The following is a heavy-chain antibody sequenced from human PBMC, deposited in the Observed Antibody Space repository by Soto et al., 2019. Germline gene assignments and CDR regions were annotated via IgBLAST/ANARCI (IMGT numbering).Heavy chain of an antibody. J-gene: IGHJ4*02. CDR3: GRVGGPWYIDF. V-gene: IGHV3-7*03. Sequence: EVQLVESGGGLVQPAESLRLSCAASGFTFNTYYMTWVRQTPGKGLEWVANIRQDGNEKFYVDSVKGRFTISRDNAKNSLYLQMNSLRVEDSAVYYCGRVGGPWYIDFWGQGTLVTVSS. CDR1: GFTFNTYY. CDR2: IRQDGNEK. D-gene: IGHD2-15*01.